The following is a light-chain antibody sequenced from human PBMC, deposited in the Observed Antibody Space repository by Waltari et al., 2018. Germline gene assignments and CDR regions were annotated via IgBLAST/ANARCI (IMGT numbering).Light chain of an antibody. J-gene: IGLJ2*01. CDR1: SPNIGAGYD. CDR2: GNS. V-gene: IGLV1-40*01. Sequence: QSVLTQPPSVSGAPGQRVTISCPGSSPNIGAGYDVHWYQQLPGTAPQLLISGNSNRPSGVPDRFSGSKSGTSASLAITGLQAEDEADYYCQSYDSSLSGHVVFGGGTKLTVL. CDR3: QSYDSSLSGHVV.